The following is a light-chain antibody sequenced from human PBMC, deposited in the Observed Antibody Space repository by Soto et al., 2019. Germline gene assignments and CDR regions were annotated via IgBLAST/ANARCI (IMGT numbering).Light chain of an antibody. CDR1: QTISSW. CDR2: KAS. J-gene: IGKJ1*01. Sequence: DIQMTQSPSTLSGSVGDRVTITCGASQTISSWLAWYQQKQGKAPKLLIYKASTLKSGVPSRLRGSGYGTEFTITISSMQTDDFATYYCQHYNSYSEAFGQGTKVDIK. CDR3: QHYNSYSEA. V-gene: IGKV1-5*03.